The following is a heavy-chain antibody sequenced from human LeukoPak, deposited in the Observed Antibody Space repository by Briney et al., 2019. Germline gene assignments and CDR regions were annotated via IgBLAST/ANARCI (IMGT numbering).Heavy chain of an antibody. CDR1: GYTLTKLS. Sequence: ASVKVSCKVSGYTLTKLSMHWVRQAPGKGLEWMGGFDPEDGETIYAQKFQGRVTMTEDTSTDTAYMELSSLRSEDTAVYYCATAIAAWSLGDYWGQGTLATVSS. J-gene: IGHJ4*02. V-gene: IGHV1-24*01. CDR3: ATAIAAWSLGDY. CDR2: FDPEDGET. D-gene: IGHD6-13*01.